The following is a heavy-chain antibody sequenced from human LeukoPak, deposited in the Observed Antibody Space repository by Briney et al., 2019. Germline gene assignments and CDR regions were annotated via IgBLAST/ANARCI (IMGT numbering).Heavy chain of an antibody. CDR1: GFTFKSYA. CDR3: ARGYCGSDSCYGDYYYYGMDV. J-gene: IGHJ6*02. V-gene: IGHV3-30*04. D-gene: IGHD2-2*01. Sequence: GGSLRLSCAASGFTFKSYAIHWVRQAPGKGLEWVAVISYDGNNKYYADSVKGRFTISRDNSKNTLYLEMNSLRAEDTAMHSCARGYCGSDSCYGDYYYYGMDVWGQGTTVTVSS. CDR2: ISYDGNNK.